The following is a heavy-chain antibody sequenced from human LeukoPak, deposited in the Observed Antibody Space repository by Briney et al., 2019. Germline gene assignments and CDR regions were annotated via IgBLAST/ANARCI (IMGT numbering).Heavy chain of an antibody. CDR1: GFTFSSYA. D-gene: IGHD6-13*01. CDR2: ISSNGGST. V-gene: IGHV3-64*01. CDR3: ARGSSSLYKNWFDP. Sequence: GGSLRLSCAASGFTFSSYAMHWVRQAPGEGLEYVSAISSNGGSTYYANSVKGRFTISRDNSKKTLYLQMGSLRAEDMAVYYCARGSSSLYKNWFDPWGQGTLVTVSS. J-gene: IGHJ5*02.